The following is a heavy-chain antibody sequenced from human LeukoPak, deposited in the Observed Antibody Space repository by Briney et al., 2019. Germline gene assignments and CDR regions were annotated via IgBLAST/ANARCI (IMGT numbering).Heavy chain of an antibody. CDR1: GLTFSSYA. CDR3: AKDLEEELEPVTIDY. CDR2: ISGSGGST. Sequence: PGGSLRLSCAVSGLTFSSYAMSWVRQAPGKGLEWVSAISGSGGSTYYADSVKGRFTISRDNSKNTLYLQMNSLRAEDTAVYYCAKDLEEELEPVTIDYWGQGTLVTVSS. D-gene: IGHD1-1*01. J-gene: IGHJ4*02. V-gene: IGHV3-23*01.